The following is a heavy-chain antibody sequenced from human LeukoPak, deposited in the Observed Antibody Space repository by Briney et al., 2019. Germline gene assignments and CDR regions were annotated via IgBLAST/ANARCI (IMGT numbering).Heavy chain of an antibody. CDR3: AKDRLIVVVTPFDY. CDR1: GFTVSSNY. D-gene: IGHD3-22*01. Sequence: GGSLRLSCAASGFTVSSNYMSWVRQAPGKGLEWVSAISGSGGSTYYADSVKGRFTISRDNSKNTLYLQMNSLRAEDAAVYYCAKDRLIVVVTPFDYWGQGTLVTVSS. V-gene: IGHV3-23*01. J-gene: IGHJ4*02. CDR2: ISGSGGST.